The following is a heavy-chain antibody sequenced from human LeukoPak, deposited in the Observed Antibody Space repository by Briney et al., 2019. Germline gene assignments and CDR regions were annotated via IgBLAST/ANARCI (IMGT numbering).Heavy chain of an antibody. CDR1: GITISSYA. CDR2: ISYDGSNK. V-gene: IGHV3-30-3*01. CDR3: ATPRYKDFWSGYDLGYFDY. Sequence: PGGSLRLSCAASGITISSYAMRWVRQAPGKGLEWVAVISYDGSNKYYADSVKGRFTISSDNSKTTLYLQMNSLRAEDTAVCYCATPRYKDFWSGYDLGYFDYWGQRTLVTVSP. J-gene: IGHJ4*02. D-gene: IGHD3-3*02.